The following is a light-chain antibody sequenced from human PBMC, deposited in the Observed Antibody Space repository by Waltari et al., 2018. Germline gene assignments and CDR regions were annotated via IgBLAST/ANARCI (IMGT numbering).Light chain of an antibody. V-gene: IGLV2-14*01. Sequence: QSALTQPASVSGSPGQSITISCTGTSSDVGGYNYVSWYQQHPGKAPKLMIYEVSNRPPGVPNRFSGSKSGNTASLTISGLQAEDEADYYCSLYTSSSTLVFGGGTKLTVL. CDR1: SSDVGGYNY. J-gene: IGLJ2*01. CDR2: EVS. CDR3: SLYTSSSTLV.